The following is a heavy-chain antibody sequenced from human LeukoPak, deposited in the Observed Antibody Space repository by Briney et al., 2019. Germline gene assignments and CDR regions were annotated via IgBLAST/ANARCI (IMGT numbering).Heavy chain of an antibody. J-gene: IGHJ1*01. CDR2: IHSSGST. D-gene: IGHD6-19*01. Sequence: SETLALTCTVSGGSITSYFWSWILQPAGKGLEWIGRIHSSGSTNYNPSLKSRVTISVDTSKNQFSLKLSSVTAADTAVYYCARDGDPESPYSSGWYVLERWGQGTLVTVSS. CDR3: ARDGDPESPYSSGWYVLER. V-gene: IGHV4-4*07. CDR1: GGSITSYF.